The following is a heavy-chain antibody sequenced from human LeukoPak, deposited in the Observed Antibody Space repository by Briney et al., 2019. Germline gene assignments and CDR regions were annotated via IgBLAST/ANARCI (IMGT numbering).Heavy chain of an antibody. Sequence: GGSLRLSCAASGFTFSSYAMSWVRQAPGKGLEWVSAISGSGGSTYYADSVKGRFTISRENSKNTLYLQMNSLRAEDTAVYYCAKDLPGYCSSTSCLDFDYWGQGTLVTVSS. CDR3: AKDLPGYCSSTSCLDFDY. D-gene: IGHD2-2*01. J-gene: IGHJ4*02. CDR1: GFTFSSYA. CDR2: ISGSGGST. V-gene: IGHV3-23*01.